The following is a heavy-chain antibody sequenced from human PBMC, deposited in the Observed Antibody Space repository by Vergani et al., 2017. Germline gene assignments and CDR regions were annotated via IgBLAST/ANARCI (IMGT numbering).Heavy chain of an antibody. CDR3: ARGLRGRLRFLEWLLYFDY. D-gene: IGHD3-3*01. Sequence: EVQLLESGGGLVQPGGSLRLSCAASGFTFSSYAMSWVRQAPGKGLEWVSAISGSGGSTYYADSVKGRFTISRDNAKNSLYLQMTSLRAEDTAVYYCARGLRGRLRFLEWLLYFDYWGQGTLVTVSS. CDR2: ISGSGGST. J-gene: IGHJ4*02. V-gene: IGHV3-23*01. CDR1: GFTFSSYA.